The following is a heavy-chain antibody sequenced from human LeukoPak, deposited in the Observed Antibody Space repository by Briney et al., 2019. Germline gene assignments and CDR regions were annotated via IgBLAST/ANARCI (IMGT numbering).Heavy chain of an antibody. CDR3: AKTASSSWGYFDY. Sequence: GGSLRLSCAASGFTFSSYSMNWVRQAPGKGLEWVSSVSSSSSYIYYADSVKGRFTISRDNSKNTLYLQMNSLRAEDTAVYYCAKTASSSWGYFDYWGQGTLVTVSS. CDR2: VSSSSSYI. CDR1: GFTFSSYS. D-gene: IGHD6-13*01. V-gene: IGHV3-21*01. J-gene: IGHJ4*02.